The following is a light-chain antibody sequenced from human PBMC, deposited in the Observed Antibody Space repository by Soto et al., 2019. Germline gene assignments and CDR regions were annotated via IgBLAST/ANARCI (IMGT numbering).Light chain of an antibody. V-gene: IGLV1-51*01. CDR2: DTD. CDR1: TSNIGNNY. J-gene: IGLJ3*02. Sequence: QSVLTQPPSVSAAPGQKVAISCSGSTSNIGNNYVSWYQQLPEKAPKLLIYDTDKRPSGIPDRFSGSKSGTSATLGITGLQTGDDAEYYCAAWDSGLSAVVFGGGTKLTVL. CDR3: AAWDSGLSAVV.